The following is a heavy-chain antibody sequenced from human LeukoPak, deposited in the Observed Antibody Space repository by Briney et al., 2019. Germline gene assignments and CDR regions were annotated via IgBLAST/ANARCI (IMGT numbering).Heavy chain of an antibody. J-gene: IGHJ4*02. CDR3: ARESWIAAAGSGGYYFDY. Sequence: PGGSLRLSCAASGFTFSDYYMSWIRQAPGKGLEWVSYISSSGSTIYYADSVKGRFTISRDNAKNSLYLQMNSLRAEDTAVYYCARESWIAAAGSGGYYFDYWGQGTLVTVSS. CDR2: ISSSGSTI. CDR1: GFTFSDYY. D-gene: IGHD6-13*01. V-gene: IGHV3-11*04.